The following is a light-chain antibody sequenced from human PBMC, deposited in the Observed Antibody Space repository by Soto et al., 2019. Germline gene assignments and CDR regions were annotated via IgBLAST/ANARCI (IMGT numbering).Light chain of an antibody. CDR3: SSNAGSDNYV. Sequence: QSVLTQPPSVSGAPGQRVSISCAGSSSNIAAGYDVSWYQQLPGTAPKLLIYEVTNRPSGVPDRFSGSKSGNTASLTVSGLQAEDEADYYCSSNAGSDNYVFGPGTKVTVL. V-gene: IGLV1-40*01. CDR1: SSNIAAGYD. CDR2: EVT. J-gene: IGLJ1*01.